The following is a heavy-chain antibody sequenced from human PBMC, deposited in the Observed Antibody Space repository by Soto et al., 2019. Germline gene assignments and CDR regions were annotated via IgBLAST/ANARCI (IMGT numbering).Heavy chain of an antibody. V-gene: IGHV3-21*01. CDR2: ISSSSSYI. J-gene: IGHJ4*02. CDR3: ASGYGPFDY. Sequence: EVQLVESGGGLVKPGGSLRLSCAASGFTFTRYSMNWVRQAPGKGLEWVSSISSSSSYIHYADSVKGRFTISRDNAKNSLYLQMNSLRAEDTAVYYCASGYGPFDYWGQGTLVTVSS. CDR1: GFTFTRYS. D-gene: IGHD4-17*01.